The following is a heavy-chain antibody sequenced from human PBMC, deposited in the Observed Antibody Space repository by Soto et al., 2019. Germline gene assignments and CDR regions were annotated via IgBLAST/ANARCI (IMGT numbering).Heavy chain of an antibody. Sequence: GGSLRLSCTVSGFTFSNAWMTWVRQAPGKGLEWVGRIKSKTDDGTTDYAAPVKGRFTISXXXXXXXXXXXXXXXXXXXXXVXXCTTDSSSWAYYYYYGMDVWGQGTTVTVSS. CDR1: GFTFSNAW. CDR2: IKSKTDDGTT. CDR3: TTDSSSWAYYYYYGMDV. D-gene: IGHD2-2*01. V-gene: IGHV3-15*01. J-gene: IGHJ6*02.